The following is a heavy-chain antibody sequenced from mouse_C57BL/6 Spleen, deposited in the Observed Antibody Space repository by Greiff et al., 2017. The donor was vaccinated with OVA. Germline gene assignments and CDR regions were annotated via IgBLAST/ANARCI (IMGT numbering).Heavy chain of an antibody. CDR3: ARDTYDYDFDY. D-gene: IGHD2-4*01. V-gene: IGHV5-4*01. Sequence: EVMLVESGGGLVKPGGSLKLSCAASGFTFSSYAMSWVRQTPEKRLEWVATISDGGSYTYYPDNVKGRFTISRDNAKNNLYLQMSHLKSEDTAMYYCARDTYDYDFDYWGQGTTLTVSS. CDR1: GFTFSSYA. CDR2: ISDGGSYT. J-gene: IGHJ2*01.